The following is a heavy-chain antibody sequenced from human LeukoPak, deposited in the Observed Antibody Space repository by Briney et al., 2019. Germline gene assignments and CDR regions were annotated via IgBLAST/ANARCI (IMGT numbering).Heavy chain of an antibody. CDR2: ISSSGSTI. J-gene: IGHJ6*04. D-gene: IGHD3-10*02. CDR1: VFTFSSYE. Sequence: GGSLRLSCAASVFTFSSYEMNWVRQAPGQGLEGGSYISSSGSTIYYADSVRGRFTISRDNAKNSLYLQMNSLRAEDTAVYYCAELGITMIGGVWGKGTTVTISS. CDR3: AELGITMIGGV. V-gene: IGHV3-48*03.